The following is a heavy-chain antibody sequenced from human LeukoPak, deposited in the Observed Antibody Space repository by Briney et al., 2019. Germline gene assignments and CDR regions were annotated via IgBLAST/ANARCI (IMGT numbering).Heavy chain of an antibody. J-gene: IGHJ6*03. CDR1: GFTFGDYA. V-gene: IGHV3-49*03. CDR3: TRRTRLAPVRTRGSADRGAAEYYYYYYMDV. Sequence: GGSLRLSCTASGFTFGDYAMSWFRQAPGKGLEWVGFIRSKAYGGTTEYAASVKGRFTISRDDSKSIAYLQMNSLKTEDTAVYYCTRRTRLAPVRTRGSADRGAAEYYYYYYMDVWGKGTTVTVSS. D-gene: IGHD3-3*02. CDR2: IRSKAYGGTT.